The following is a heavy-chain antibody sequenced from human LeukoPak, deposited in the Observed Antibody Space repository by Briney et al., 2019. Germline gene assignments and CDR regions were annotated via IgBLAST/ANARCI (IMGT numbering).Heavy chain of an antibody. CDR2: IYHSGST. D-gene: IGHD6-13*01. Sequence: SETLSLTCAVSGGSISSSNWWSWVRQPPGKGLEWIGEIYHSGSTNYNPSPKSRVTISVDKSKNQFSLKLSSVTAADTAVYYCARAGAAAGPFDYWGQGTLVTVSS. J-gene: IGHJ4*02. CDR3: ARAGAAAGPFDY. CDR1: GGSISSSNW. V-gene: IGHV4-4*02.